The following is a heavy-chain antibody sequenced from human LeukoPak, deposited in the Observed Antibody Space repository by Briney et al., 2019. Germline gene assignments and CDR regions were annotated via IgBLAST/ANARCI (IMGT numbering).Heavy chain of an antibody. D-gene: IGHD6-13*01. Sequence: GGSLRLSCAASGFTFSSYAISWVRQAQGKGLEWVSAISGSGGSTYYADSVKGRFTISRDNSKNTLYLQMNSLRAEDTAVYYCAKTSGYSCTSGVDYWGQGTLVTVSS. CDR3: AKTSGYSCTSGVDY. CDR1: GFTFSSYA. J-gene: IGHJ4*02. V-gene: IGHV3-23*01. CDR2: ISGSGGST.